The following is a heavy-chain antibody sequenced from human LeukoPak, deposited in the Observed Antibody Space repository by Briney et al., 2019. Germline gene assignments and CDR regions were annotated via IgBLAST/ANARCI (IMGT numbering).Heavy chain of an antibody. V-gene: IGHV4-31*03. CDR3: ARRTVIAVAAPFDY. Sequence: SQTLSLTCTVSGGSISSGGYYWSWIRQHPGKGLEWIGYIYYSGSTYYNPSLKSRVTISVDTSKNQFSLKLSSVTAADTAVYYCARRTVIAVAAPFDYWGQGTLVTVSS. J-gene: IGHJ4*02. CDR1: GGSISSGGYY. CDR2: IYYSGST. D-gene: IGHD6-19*01.